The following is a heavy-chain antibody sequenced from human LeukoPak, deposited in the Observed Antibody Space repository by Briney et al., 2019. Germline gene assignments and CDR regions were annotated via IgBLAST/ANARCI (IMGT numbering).Heavy chain of an antibody. CDR1: GFTFSSYG. CDR2: ISYDGSNK. D-gene: IGHD6-19*01. V-gene: IGHV3-30*18. J-gene: IGHJ1*01. Sequence: GGSLRLSCAASGFTFSSYGMHWVRQAPGKGLEWVAVISYDGSNKYYADSVKGRFTISRDNSKNTLNLQMNSLRAEDTAVYYCAKDQGIAVAGKETEYFQHWGQGTLVTVSS. CDR3: AKDQGIAVAGKETEYFQH.